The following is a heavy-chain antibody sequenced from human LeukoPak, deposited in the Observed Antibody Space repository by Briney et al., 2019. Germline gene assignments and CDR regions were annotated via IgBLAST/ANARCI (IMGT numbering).Heavy chain of an antibody. J-gene: IGHJ4*02. CDR2: IDWDDDK. D-gene: IGHD4-17*01. CDR3: ARFTTVTTPYVDY. CDR1: GFSLSTSGMC. Sequence: ESGPALVKPTQTLTLTCTFSGFSLSTSGMCVSWIRQPPGKALEWLARIDWDDDKYYRTSLKTRLTISKDTSKSQVVLRMTNMDPVDTATYYCARFTTVTTPYVDYWGQGTLVTVSS. V-gene: IGHV2-70*11.